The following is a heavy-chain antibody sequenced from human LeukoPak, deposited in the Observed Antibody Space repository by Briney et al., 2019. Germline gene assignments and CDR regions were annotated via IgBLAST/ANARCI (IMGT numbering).Heavy chain of an antibody. J-gene: IGHJ3*02. CDR1: GGSISSYY. CDR2: IYYSGST. D-gene: IGHD5-24*01. V-gene: IGHV4-59*08. Sequence: SETLSLTCTVSGGSISSYYWSWIRQPPGKGLEWIGYIYYSGSTNYNPSLKSRVTISVDTSKNQFSLKLSSVTAADTAVYYCARLAEMATISAFDIWGQGTMVTVSS. CDR3: ARLAEMATISAFDI.